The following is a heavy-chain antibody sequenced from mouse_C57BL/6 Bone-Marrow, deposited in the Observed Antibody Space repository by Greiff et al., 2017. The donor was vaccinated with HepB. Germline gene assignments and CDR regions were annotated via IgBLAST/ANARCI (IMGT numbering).Heavy chain of an antibody. J-gene: IGHJ2*01. Sequence: VQLHQSGAELVRPGTSVKVSCKASGYAFTNYLIEWVKQRPGQGLEWIGVINPGSGGTNYNEKFKGKATLTADKSSSTAYMQLSSLTSEDSAVYFCARTPLTTVVATDYWGQGTTLTVSS. V-gene: IGHV1-54*01. CDR3: ARTPLTTVVATDY. D-gene: IGHD1-1*01. CDR2: INPGSGGT. CDR1: GYAFTNYL.